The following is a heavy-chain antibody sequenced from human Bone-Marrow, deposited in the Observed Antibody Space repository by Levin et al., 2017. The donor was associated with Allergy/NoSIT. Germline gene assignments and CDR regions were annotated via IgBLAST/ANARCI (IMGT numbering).Heavy chain of an antibody. V-gene: IGHV3-30*03. J-gene: IGHJ4*01. CDR2: LSYDGTIE. D-gene: IGHD1-1*01. Sequence: GGSLRLSCVGSGFTFENHGIHWVRQAPGKGLEWVSVLSYDGTIEYYGDSVKGRFTMSRDNSKNTVYLQIERLRLDDTAVYYCARTAGNQRHDLDCWGQGTLVTVSS. CDR1: GFTFENHG. CDR3: ARTAGNQRHDLDC.